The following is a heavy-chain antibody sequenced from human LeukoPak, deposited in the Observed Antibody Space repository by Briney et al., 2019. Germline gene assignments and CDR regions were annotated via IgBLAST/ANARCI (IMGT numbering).Heavy chain of an antibody. CDR1: GGSISSSSYY. D-gene: IGHD6-13*01. J-gene: IGHJ4*02. V-gene: IGHV4-39*07. CDR3: ARDLGWQQLVYGPWAY. Sequence: PSETLTLTCTVSGGSISSSSYYWGWIRQPPGKGLEWIGSIYYSGSTYYNPSLKSRVTISVDTSKNQFSLKLSSVTAADTAVYYCARDLGWQQLVYGPWAYWGQGTLVTVSS. CDR2: IYYSGST.